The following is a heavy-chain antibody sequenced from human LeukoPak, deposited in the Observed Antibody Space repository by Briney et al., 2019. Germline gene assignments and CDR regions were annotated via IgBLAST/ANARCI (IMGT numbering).Heavy chain of an antibody. CDR1: GFTFSSYA. D-gene: IGHD2-2*01. CDR3: AKVTIPGDIVVVPAASVGRAFDI. J-gene: IGHJ3*02. Sequence: GGSLRLSCAASGFTFSSYAMSWVRQAPGKGLEWVSAISGSGGSTYYADSVKGRFTISRDNSKNTLYLQMNSLRAEDTALYYCAKVTIPGDIVVVPAASVGRAFDIWGQGTMVTVSS. V-gene: IGHV3-23*01. CDR2: ISGSGGST.